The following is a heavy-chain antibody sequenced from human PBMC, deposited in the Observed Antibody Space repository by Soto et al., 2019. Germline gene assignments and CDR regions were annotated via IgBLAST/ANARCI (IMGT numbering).Heavy chain of an antibody. Sequence: QVQLVQSGAEVKKPGSSVKVSCKASGGTFSSYAISWVRQAPGQGREWMGGIIRIFGTANYAQKFQGRVTITGDESTSTAYMELSSLRSEDTAVYYCTTRRGYCSSTSCYRDYYYGMDVWGQGTTVPAYS. CDR3: TTRRGYCSSTSCYRDYYYGMDV. J-gene: IGHJ6*02. CDR2: IIRIFGTA. V-gene: IGHV1-69*01. CDR1: GGTFSSYA. D-gene: IGHD2-2*01.